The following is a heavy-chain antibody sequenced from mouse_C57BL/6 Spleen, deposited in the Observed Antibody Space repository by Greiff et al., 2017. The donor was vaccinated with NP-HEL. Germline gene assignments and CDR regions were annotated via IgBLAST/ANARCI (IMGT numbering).Heavy chain of an antibody. J-gene: IGHJ4*01. CDR3: ARFYGYDGTGAMDY. CDR2: IWTGGGT. D-gene: IGHD2-2*01. CDR1: GFSLTSYA. Sequence: QVQLQQSGPGLVAPSQSLSITCTVSGFSLTSYAISWVRQPPGKGLEWLGVIWTGGGTNYNSALKSTLSISKDNSKSQVFLKMNSLQTDDTARYYCARFYGYDGTGAMDYWGQGTSVTVSS. V-gene: IGHV2-9-1*01.